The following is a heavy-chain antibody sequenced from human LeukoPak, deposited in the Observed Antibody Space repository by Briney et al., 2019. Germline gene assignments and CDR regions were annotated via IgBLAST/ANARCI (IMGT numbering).Heavy chain of an antibody. CDR2: INHSGST. J-gene: IGHJ6*02. D-gene: IGHD3-10*01. Sequence: PSETLSLTCAVYGGSSSGYYWSWIRQPPGKGLEWIGEINHSGSTNYNPSLKSRVTISVDTSKNQFSLKLSSVTAADTAVYYCARAPRTGRYYYYGMDVWGQGTTVTVSS. CDR1: GGSSSGYY. V-gene: IGHV4-34*01. CDR3: ARAPRTGRYYYYGMDV.